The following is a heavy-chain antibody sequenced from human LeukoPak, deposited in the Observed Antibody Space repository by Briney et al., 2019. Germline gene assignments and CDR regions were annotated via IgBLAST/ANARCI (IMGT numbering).Heavy chain of an antibody. J-gene: IGHJ3*02. CDR2: INPNTGGT. V-gene: IGHV1-2*06. D-gene: IGHD2/OR15-2a*01. Sequence: ASVKVSCKASGYTFTYNYIHWVRQAPGQGLEWMGRINPNTGGTNSAQNFQGRLTMTRDTSINTAYMELSRLRSDDTAMYYCAITHANNAFDIWGQGTMVTVSS. CDR3: AITHANNAFDI. CDR1: GYTFTYNY.